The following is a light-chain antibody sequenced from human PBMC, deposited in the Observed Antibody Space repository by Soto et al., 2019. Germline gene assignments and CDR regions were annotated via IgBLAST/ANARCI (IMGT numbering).Light chain of an antibody. CDR3: AAWDDSLSGPV. J-gene: IGLJ2*01. CDR2: RNN. CDR1: SSNIGSNY. Sequence: QSVLTQPPSASGTPGQRVTISCSGSSSNIGSNYVYWYQQLPGTAPKLHIYRNNQRPSRVPDRFAGSKSGTSASLAISGLRSEDEADYYCAAWDDSLSGPVFGGGTQLTVL. V-gene: IGLV1-47*01.